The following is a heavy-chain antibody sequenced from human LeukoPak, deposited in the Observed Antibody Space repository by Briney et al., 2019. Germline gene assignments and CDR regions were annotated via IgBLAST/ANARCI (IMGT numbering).Heavy chain of an antibody. Sequence: PGGSLRLSCAASGFTFSSYSMNWVRQAPGKGLEWVSAISGSGGSTYYADSVKGRFTISRDNSKNTLYLQMNSLRAEDTAVYYCAKDLRAGYYDSSGIYWGQGTLVTVSS. CDR3: AKDLRAGYYDSSGIY. J-gene: IGHJ4*02. CDR1: GFTFSSYS. V-gene: IGHV3-23*01. CDR2: ISGSGGST. D-gene: IGHD3-22*01.